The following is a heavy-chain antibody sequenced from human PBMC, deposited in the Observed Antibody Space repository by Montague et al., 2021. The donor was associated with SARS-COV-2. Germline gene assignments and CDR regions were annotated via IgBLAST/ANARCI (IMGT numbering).Heavy chain of an antibody. CDR1: GFTFSSYW. J-gene: IGHJ4*02. V-gene: IGHV3-74*01. CDR3: ASLTRVRGAEPYYFDY. D-gene: IGHD3-10*01. Sequence: SLRLSCAASGFTFSSYWMHWVRQAPGKGLVWVSRINSDGSSTSYADSVKGRFTISRDNAKNTLYLQMNSLRAEDTAVYYCASLTRVRGAEPYYFDYWGQGTLVTVSS. CDR2: INSDGSST.